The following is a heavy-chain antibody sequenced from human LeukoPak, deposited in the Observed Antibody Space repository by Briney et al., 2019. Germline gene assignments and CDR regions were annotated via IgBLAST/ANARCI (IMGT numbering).Heavy chain of an antibody. J-gene: IGHJ4*02. CDR2: IKEDGSIK. CDR3: ARIGYSSSSIDY. V-gene: IGHV3-7*01. CDR1: GFTFSWYW. Sequence: PGVSLRLSCAASGFTFSWYWMSWVRQAPGKELEWVANIKEDGSIKYYVDSVKGRLTISRDNAKSSLYLQVNSLRAEDTALYYCARIGYSSSSIDYWGQGTLVTVSS. D-gene: IGHD6-13*01.